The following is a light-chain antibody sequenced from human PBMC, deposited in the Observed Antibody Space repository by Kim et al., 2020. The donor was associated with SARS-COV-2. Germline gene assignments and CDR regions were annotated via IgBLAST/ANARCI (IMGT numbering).Light chain of an antibody. CDR2: GKN. CDR3: NSRDNNDNVL. J-gene: IGLJ2*01. CDR1: SLRTYY. V-gene: IGLV3-19*01. Sequence: VALGQTVRMTCQGDSLRTYYTTWFQQKPGQAPIVVFYGKNNRPSGIPDRFSGSSSGNTASLTITATQAGDEADYYCNSRDNNDNVLFGGGTRLTVL.